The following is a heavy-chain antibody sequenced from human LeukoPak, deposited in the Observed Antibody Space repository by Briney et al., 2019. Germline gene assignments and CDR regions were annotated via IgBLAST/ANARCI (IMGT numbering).Heavy chain of an antibody. CDR3: ARVHWYFDV. CDR2: IKEDGSEK. Sequence: GGSLRLSCAASGFTFSSYWMSWVRQAPGKGLEWVAHIKEDGSEKYYVDSVKGRFTISRDNAKNSLFLQMNSLRGEDTAVYYCARVHWYFDVWGRGTLVTVSS. J-gene: IGHJ2*01. CDR1: GFTFSSYW. V-gene: IGHV3-7*04.